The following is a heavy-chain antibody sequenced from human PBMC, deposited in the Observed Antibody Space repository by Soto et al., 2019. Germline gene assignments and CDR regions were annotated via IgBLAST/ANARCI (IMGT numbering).Heavy chain of an antibody. CDR2: IYYSGST. Sequence: QLQLQESGPGLVKPSETLSLTCTVSGGSISSSSYYWGWIRQPPGKGLEWIGSIYYSGSTYYNPSLKSRXTXXXXXXXXXXXXXXXXXXXXXXXXXXXXXXXXXQQGHFDYWGQGTLVTVSS. CDR1: GGSISSSSYY. CDR3: XXXXXXQQGHFDY. J-gene: IGHJ4*02. V-gene: IGHV4-39*01.